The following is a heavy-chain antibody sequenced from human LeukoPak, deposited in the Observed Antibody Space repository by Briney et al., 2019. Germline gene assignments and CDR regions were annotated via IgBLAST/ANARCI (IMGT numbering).Heavy chain of an antibody. V-gene: IGHV1-2*02. J-gene: IGHJ4*02. CDR1: GYTFTGYY. Sequence: AAVNVSFKASGYTFTGYYMYWVRQAPGPGLEWMGWINPNSGGTNYAQRFQGRVTLTRDTSISTAYMELSRLRSDDTAVYYCARGGKSVTLFDYWGQGTLVTVSS. D-gene: IGHD2-21*02. CDR2: INPNSGGT. CDR3: ARGGKSVTLFDY.